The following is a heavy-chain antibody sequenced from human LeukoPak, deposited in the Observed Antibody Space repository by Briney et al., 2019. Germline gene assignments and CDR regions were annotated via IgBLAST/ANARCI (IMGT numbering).Heavy chain of an antibody. V-gene: IGHV1-2*04. D-gene: IGHD3-22*01. CDR2: INPNSGGT. Sequence: ASVKVSCKASGYTFTGYYMHWVRQAPGQGLEWMGWINPNSGGTNYAQKFLGWVTMTRDTSISTAYMELSRLRSDDTAVYYCAREGFGAHYYDSSGYYHEYWFDPWGQGTLVTVSS. CDR3: AREGFGAHYYDSSGYYHEYWFDP. J-gene: IGHJ5*02. CDR1: GYTFTGYY.